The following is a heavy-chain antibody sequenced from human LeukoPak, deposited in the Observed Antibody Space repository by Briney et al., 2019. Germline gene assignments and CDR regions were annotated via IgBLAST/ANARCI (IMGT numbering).Heavy chain of an antibody. D-gene: IGHD6-19*01. CDR1: GGSISSYY. Sequence: SETLSLTCTVSGGSISSYYWSWIRQPPGKGLEWIGHIYYSGSTNYNPSLKSRVTISVDTSKNQFSLKLSSVTAADTAVYYCARVRYSSGWYYFDYWGQGTLVTVSS. J-gene: IGHJ4*02. V-gene: IGHV4-59*01. CDR2: IYYSGST. CDR3: ARVRYSSGWYYFDY.